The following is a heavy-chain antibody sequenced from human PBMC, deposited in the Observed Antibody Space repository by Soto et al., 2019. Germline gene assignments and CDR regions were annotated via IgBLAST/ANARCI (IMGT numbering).Heavy chain of an antibody. J-gene: IGHJ6*03. CDR1: GGSFSGYY. D-gene: IGHD2-15*01. CDR2: INHSGST. V-gene: IGHV4-34*01. CDR3: ARLIVVVVAATGGRPWHMDV. Sequence: SETLSLTCAVYGGSFSGYYWSWIRQPPGKGLEWIGEINHSGSTNYNPSLKSRVTISVDTSKNQFSLKLSSVTAADTAVYYCARLIVVVVAATGGRPWHMDVWGKGTTVTVSS.